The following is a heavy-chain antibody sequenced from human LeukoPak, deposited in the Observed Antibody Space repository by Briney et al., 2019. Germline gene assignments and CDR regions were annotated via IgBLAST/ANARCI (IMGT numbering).Heavy chain of an antibody. CDR2: ISSSSSTI. V-gene: IGHV3-48*01. J-gene: IGHJ4*02. Sequence: GGSLRLSCAASGFTFSSYSMNWVRQAPGKGLEWVSYISSSSSTIYYADSVKGRFTISRDNAKNSLYLQMNSLRAEDTAVYYCLPALCTTASCNHYFEYWGQGTLVTVSS. D-gene: IGHD2-2*01. CDR1: GFTFSSYS. CDR3: LPALCTTASCNHYFEY.